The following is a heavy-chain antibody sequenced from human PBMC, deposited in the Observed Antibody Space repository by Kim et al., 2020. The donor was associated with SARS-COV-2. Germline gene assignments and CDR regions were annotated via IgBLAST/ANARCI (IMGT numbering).Heavy chain of an antibody. CDR3: ARAGGTARMCDF. CDR1: GYRFSSLY. Sequence: ASVKVSCKASGYRFSSLYMHWVRQAPGQGLEWMGIDNLGGGRTSYAQKFQGRLTMTRDTSTSTAYMELSSLTSEDTAVYYCARAGGTARMCDFWGQGTQVTVSS. V-gene: IGHV1-46*01. CDR2: DNLGGGRT. D-gene: IGHD1-1*01. J-gene: IGHJ4*02.